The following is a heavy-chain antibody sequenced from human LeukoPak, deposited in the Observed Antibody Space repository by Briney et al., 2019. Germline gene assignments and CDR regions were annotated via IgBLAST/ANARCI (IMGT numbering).Heavy chain of an antibody. D-gene: IGHD3-9*01. V-gene: IGHV3-21*01. CDR3: ARGHYDVLAASYKWTPDY. CDR2: ITSGGDYI. CDR1: GFTFSSYA. J-gene: IGHJ4*02. Sequence: GGSLRLSCAASGFTFSSYATSWVRQAPGKGLEWVSSITSGGDYIYYADSVKGRFTTSRDNAKNSLSLQLNSLRVEDTAVYYCARGHYDVLAASYKWTPDYWGQGTLVTVSS.